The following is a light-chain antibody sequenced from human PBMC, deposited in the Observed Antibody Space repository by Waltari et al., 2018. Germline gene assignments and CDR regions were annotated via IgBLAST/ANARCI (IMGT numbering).Light chain of an antibody. CDR1: QSVSRA. V-gene: IGKV3-20*01. Sequence: EIVLTQSPGTLSLSLRERATLSCRASQSVSRALTWYQQKPGQAPRLLIYGASTRAPGIPDRFSGSGSGTDFSLTISRLEPDDFAVYYCQHYLRLPVTFGQGTTVEV. J-gene: IGKJ1*01. CDR2: GAS. CDR3: QHYLRLPVT.